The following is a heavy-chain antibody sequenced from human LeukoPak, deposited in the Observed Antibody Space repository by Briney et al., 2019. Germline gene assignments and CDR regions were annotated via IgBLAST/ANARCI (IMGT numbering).Heavy chain of an antibody. D-gene: IGHD6-13*01. CDR1: GYSISSGYY. Sequence: SETLSLPCAVSGYSISSGYYWGWIRQPPGKGLEWIGSIYHSGSTYYNPSLKSRVTTSVDTSKNQFSLKLSSVTAADTAVYYCARDAVSSSWYDFDYWGQGTLVTVSS. CDR2: IYHSGST. J-gene: IGHJ4*02. CDR3: ARDAVSSSWYDFDY. V-gene: IGHV4-38-2*02.